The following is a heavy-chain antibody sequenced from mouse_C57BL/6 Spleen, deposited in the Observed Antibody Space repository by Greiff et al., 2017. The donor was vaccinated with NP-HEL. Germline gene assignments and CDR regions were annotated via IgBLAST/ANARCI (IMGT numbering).Heavy chain of an antibody. CDR3: ERNSNYYYYAMDY. CDR2: INPSTGGT. CDR1: GYSFTGYY. Sequence: VQLQQSGPELVKPGASVKISCKASGYSFTGYYMNWVKQSPEKSLEWIGEINPSTGGTTYNQKFKAKATLTVDKSSSTAYMQLKSLTSEDSAVYYCERNSNYYYYAMDYWGQGTSVTVSS. J-gene: IGHJ4*01. V-gene: IGHV1-42*01. D-gene: IGHD2-5*01.